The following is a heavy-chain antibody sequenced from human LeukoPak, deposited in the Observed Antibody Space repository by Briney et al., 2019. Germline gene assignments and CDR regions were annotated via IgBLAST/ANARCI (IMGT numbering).Heavy chain of an antibody. D-gene: IGHD5-12*01. CDR1: GYTFTNNW. CDR2: ISPTGGST. V-gene: IGHV1-46*01. Sequence: ASVKVSCKAFGYTFTNNWMHWVRQAPGQGPEWMGLISPTGGSTAYAQKFQGRVTMTEDTSTDTAYMELSSLRSEDTAVYYCATDLGSGYDLSFDYWGQGTLVTVSS. J-gene: IGHJ4*02. CDR3: ATDLGSGYDLSFDY.